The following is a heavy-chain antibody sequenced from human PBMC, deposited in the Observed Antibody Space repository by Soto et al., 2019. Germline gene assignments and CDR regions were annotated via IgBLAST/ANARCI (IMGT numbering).Heavy chain of an antibody. CDR3: ATMGTPATGLYFFDY. D-gene: IGHD2-15*01. V-gene: IGHV4-30-4*01. J-gene: IGHJ4*02. CDR2: ISYSGST. CDR1: GGSISSGNYY. Sequence: QVQLQESGPGLVKPSQTLSLTCTVSGGSISSGNYYWSWIRQPPGKGLEWIGFISYSGSTYYSTSLKSPVPLPXAXSXXQFSLNLSLVTAADTAVYYCATMGTPATGLYFFDYWGQGSLVTVSS.